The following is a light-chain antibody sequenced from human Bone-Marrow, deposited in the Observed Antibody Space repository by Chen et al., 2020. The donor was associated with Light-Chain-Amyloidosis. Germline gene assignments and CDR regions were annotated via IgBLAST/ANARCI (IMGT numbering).Light chain of an antibody. Sequence: QSALTQPASVSGSPGQPIPISCTRASSDVGGDNHVSWYQQHPDKAPKLMIYEVTNRPAWVPDRFSGSKSDNTASLTISGLQTEDEADYFCSSYTITNTLVFGSGTRVTVL. J-gene: IGLJ1*01. CDR1: SSDVGGDNH. CDR2: EVT. V-gene: IGLV2-14*01. CDR3: SSYTITNTLV.